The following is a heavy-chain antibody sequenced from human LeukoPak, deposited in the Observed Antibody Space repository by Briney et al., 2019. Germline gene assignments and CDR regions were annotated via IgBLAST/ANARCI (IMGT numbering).Heavy chain of an antibody. D-gene: IGHD1-26*01. CDR2: ISAYNGDT. J-gene: IGHJ3*02. CDR3: ARVWDRPHAFDI. Sequence: ASVKVSCMASGYTFTSYGISWVRQAPGQGLEWMGWISAYNGDTNYAQKLQGRVTMTTDTSTSTAYMELRSLRSDDTAVYYCARVWDRPHAFDIWGQGTMVTVSS. V-gene: IGHV1-18*01. CDR1: GYTFTSYG.